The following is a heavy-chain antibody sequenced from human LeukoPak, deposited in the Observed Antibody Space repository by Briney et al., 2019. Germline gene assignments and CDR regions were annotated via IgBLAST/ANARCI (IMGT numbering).Heavy chain of an antibody. J-gene: IGHJ6*02. CDR1: GFTFDDYA. Sequence: PGGSLRLSCAASGFTFDDYAMHWVRQAPGKGLEWVSGISWNSGSIGYADSVKGRFTISRDNAKNSLYLQMNSLRAEDTALYYCAKDLACGSTSCYLNFVYYGMDVWGQGTTVTVSS. D-gene: IGHD2-2*01. CDR2: ISWNSGSI. CDR3: AKDLACGSTSCYLNFVYYGMDV. V-gene: IGHV3-9*01.